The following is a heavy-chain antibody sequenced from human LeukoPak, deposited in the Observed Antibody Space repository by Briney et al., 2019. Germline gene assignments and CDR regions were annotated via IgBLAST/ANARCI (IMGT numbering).Heavy chain of an antibody. Sequence: ASVKVSCKASGYTFTSYDINWVRQAPGQGLEWMGRINPNSGGTNYAQKFQGRVTMTRDTSISTAYMELSRLRSDDTAVYYCASIYYVYSSAYRRAFDYWGQGTLVTVSS. CDR2: INPNSGGT. CDR1: GYTFTSYD. V-gene: IGHV1-2*06. CDR3: ASIYYVYSSAYRRAFDY. D-gene: IGHD3-22*01. J-gene: IGHJ4*02.